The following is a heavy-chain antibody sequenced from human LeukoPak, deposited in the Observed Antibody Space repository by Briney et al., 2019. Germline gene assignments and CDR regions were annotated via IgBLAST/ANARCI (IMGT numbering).Heavy chain of an antibody. J-gene: IGHJ4*02. CDR1: GFTFSSYS. D-gene: IGHD6-6*01. CDR3: ARIGYSSSCFDY. Sequence: GGSLRLSCAASGFTFSSYSMNWVRQAPGKGLEWVANIKQDGSTKYYVDSVKGRFTISRDNAKNSLYLQMNSLRAEDTAVYYCARIGYSSSCFDYWGQGTLVTVSS. CDR2: IKQDGSTK. V-gene: IGHV3-7*01.